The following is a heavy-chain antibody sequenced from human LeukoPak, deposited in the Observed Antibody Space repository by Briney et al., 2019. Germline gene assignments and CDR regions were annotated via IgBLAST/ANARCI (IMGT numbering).Heavy chain of an antibody. V-gene: IGHV4-59*12. CDR2: IFYTGDT. D-gene: IGHD3-22*01. J-gene: IGHJ4*02. CDR1: AGSITTYY. CDR3: ARGWYYYDSSGYYYDY. Sequence: SETLSLTCPVSAGSITTYYWSWIRQPPGKGLEWVGYIFYTGDTSYSPSLKSRVTISVDTSKNQFSLKLSSVTAADTAVYYCARGWYYYDSSGYYYDYWGQGTLVTVSS.